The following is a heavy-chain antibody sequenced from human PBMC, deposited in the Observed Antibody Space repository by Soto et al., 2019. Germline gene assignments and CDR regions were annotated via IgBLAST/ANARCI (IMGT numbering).Heavy chain of an antibody. V-gene: IGHV3-7*03. CDR3: ARQTSESAFEI. CDR1: GFTFSTYW. J-gene: IGHJ3*02. D-gene: IGHD3-10*01. Sequence: GGSLRLSCAASGFTFSTYWMIWVRQAPGKGLEWVANIKKDGSEKLYMDSVKGRFIISRDNARNSLYLQMNSLRAEDTAVYHCARQTSESAFEIWGQGTMVTVSS. CDR2: IKKDGSEK.